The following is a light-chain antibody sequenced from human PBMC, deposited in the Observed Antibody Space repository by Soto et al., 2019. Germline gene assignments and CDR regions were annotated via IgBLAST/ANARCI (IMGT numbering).Light chain of an antibody. V-gene: IGKV1-27*01. Sequence: DIPMTQSPSSLSASIGDRVTITCRASQGIGNYLAWYQQKPGKVPQALIYAVSLLQSGVPSRFSGSGSGTDFPLTISGLQSEDVATYYCQRYNTAPGAFGPGTKVDIK. CDR3: QRYNTAPGA. J-gene: IGKJ3*01. CDR2: AVS. CDR1: QGIGNY.